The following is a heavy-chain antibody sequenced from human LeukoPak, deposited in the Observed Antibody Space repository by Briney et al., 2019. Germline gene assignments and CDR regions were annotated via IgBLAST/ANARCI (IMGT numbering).Heavy chain of an antibody. J-gene: IGHJ4*02. Sequence: ASVKVSCKASGYTFTGYYMHWVRQAPGQGLEWMGWINPNSGGTNYAQKFQGRVTMTRDTSISTAYMELSSLRSEDTAVYYCARSLRDQYYFDYWGQGTLVTVSS. CDR3: ARSLRDQYYFDY. CDR1: GYTFTGYY. V-gene: IGHV1-2*02. D-gene: IGHD5-12*01. CDR2: INPNSGGT.